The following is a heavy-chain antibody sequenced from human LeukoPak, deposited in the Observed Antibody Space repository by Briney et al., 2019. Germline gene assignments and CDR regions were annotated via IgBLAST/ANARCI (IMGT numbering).Heavy chain of an antibody. Sequence: SETLSLTFSVSGYSISSGYYWGWIRQPPGKGLEWIGNIYHDGNTYYNPSLKSRVTISVDTSKNQFSLRLSSVTAADTAVYHCARFFRTVWELPYYWGPGTLVTVSS. V-gene: IGHV4-38-2*02. J-gene: IGHJ4*02. CDR3: ARFFRTVWELPYY. D-gene: IGHD1-26*01. CDR2: IYHDGNT. CDR1: GYSISSGYY.